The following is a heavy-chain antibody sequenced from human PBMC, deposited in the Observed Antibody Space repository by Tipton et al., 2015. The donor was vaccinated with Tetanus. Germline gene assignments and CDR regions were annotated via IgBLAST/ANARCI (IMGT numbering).Heavy chain of an antibody. V-gene: IGHV4-4*07. CDR2: ISNGNT. CDR1: RGPISSYY. Sequence: TLSLTCTVTRGPISSYYWSWIRQPVGKGLEWIGHISNGNTYYTPSLESRATISLDTSKNQFSLRLTSVTAADTAVYYCALTTDNWFDPWGRGTLVTVSS. D-gene: IGHD1-1*01. J-gene: IGHJ5*02. CDR3: ALTTDNWFDP.